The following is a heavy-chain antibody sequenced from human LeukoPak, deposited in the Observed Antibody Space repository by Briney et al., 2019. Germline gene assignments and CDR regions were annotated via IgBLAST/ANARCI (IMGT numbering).Heavy chain of an antibody. J-gene: IGHJ4*02. Sequence: ASVKVSCKASGYAFTGYYMHWVRQAPGQGLEWMGWINPNSGGTNYAQKFQGRVTMTRDTSISTAYMELSRLRSDDTAVYYCARDEPRDITFGGVIVDDYWGQGTLVTVPS. D-gene: IGHD3-16*02. CDR3: ARDEPRDITFGGVIVDDY. CDR1: GYAFTGYY. CDR2: INPNSGGT. V-gene: IGHV1-2*02.